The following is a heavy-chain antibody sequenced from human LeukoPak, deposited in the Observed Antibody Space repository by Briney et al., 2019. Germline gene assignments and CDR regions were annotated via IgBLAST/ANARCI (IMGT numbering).Heavy chain of an antibody. D-gene: IGHD3-16*01. J-gene: IGHJ6*02. CDR1: GFTFSDSG. CDR2: MNQDGSEK. Sequence: GGSLRLSCAASGFTFSDSGMSWVRQAPGKGLEWVAKMNQDGSEKDYVDSVTGRFTISRDNARKSLYLQMGSLRAEDTAVYYCATYTHWVAGDVWGQGTTVTVSS. V-gene: IGHV3-7*01. CDR3: ATYTHWVAGDV.